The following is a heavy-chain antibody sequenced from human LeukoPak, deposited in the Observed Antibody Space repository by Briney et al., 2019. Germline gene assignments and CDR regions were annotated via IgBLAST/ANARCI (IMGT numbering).Heavy chain of an antibody. V-gene: IGHV3-7*01. CDR1: GLRLPANW. J-gene: IGHJ4*02. CDR3: ARDRRFLEWLFLDY. D-gene: IGHD3-3*01. Sequence: PGRLQRPSLAAPGLRLPANWLTWLRQYPGKGLEWVANIKQDGSEKFYVDSVKGRFTISRENAKNSVYLQMSSLRAEDTAVYYCARDRRFLEWLFLDYWGQGTLVTVSS. CDR2: IKQDGSEK.